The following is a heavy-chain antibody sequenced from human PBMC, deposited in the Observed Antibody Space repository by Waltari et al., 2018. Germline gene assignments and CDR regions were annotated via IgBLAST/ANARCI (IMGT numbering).Heavy chain of an antibody. Sequence: GLEWMGWISAYNGNTNYAQKLQGRGTMTTDTSTSTAYMELRSLRSDDTAVYYCAREKGYYYDSSPNAFDIWGQGTMVTVSS. CDR3: AREKGYYYDSSPNAFDI. D-gene: IGHD3-22*01. J-gene: IGHJ3*02. V-gene: IGHV1-18*01. CDR2: ISAYNGNT.